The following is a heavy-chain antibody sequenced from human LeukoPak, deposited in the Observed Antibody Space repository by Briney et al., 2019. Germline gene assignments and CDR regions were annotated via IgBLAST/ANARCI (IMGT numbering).Heavy chain of an antibody. Sequence: SETLSLTCTVSGGSISSSNYYWGWVRQPPGKGLEWIGSIYYSGTTYYNPSLKSRVTISVDTSKNQFSLRLSSVTAADTAVYYCARHSSLGSGWYTWGQGTPVTVSS. CDR2: IYYSGTT. V-gene: IGHV4-39*01. CDR1: GGSISSSNYY. J-gene: IGHJ4*02. CDR3: ARHSSLGSGWYT. D-gene: IGHD6-19*01.